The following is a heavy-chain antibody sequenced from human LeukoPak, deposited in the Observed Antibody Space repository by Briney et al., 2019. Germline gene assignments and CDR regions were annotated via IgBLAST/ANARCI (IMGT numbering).Heavy chain of an antibody. Sequence: ASVKVCCKTSGYTFTSYYMHWVRQAPGQGLDWMGIINPSGGSTSYAQKFQGRVTMTRDTSTSTVYMELSSMRSEDTAVYYCARDWGSERDLLTGYYIYWGQGTLVTVSS. CDR2: INPSGGST. V-gene: IGHV1-46*01. CDR1: GYTFTSYY. D-gene: IGHD3-9*01. CDR3: ARDWGSERDLLTGYYIY. J-gene: IGHJ4*02.